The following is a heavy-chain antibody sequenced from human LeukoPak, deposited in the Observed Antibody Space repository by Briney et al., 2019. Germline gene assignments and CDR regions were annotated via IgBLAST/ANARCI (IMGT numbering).Heavy chain of an antibody. J-gene: IGHJ4*02. CDR2: IYPGDSDT. Sequence: GESLKISCPGSGYSFTSYWIGWVRQITRKGLEWMGIIYPGDSDTRYSPPFQGQVTISADKSISTAYLQWSSLKASDTAMYYCASAILGYCSSTSCLFDYWGQGTLVTVSS. D-gene: IGHD2-2*01. V-gene: IGHV5-51*01. CDR1: GYSFTSYW. CDR3: ASAILGYCSSTSCLFDY.